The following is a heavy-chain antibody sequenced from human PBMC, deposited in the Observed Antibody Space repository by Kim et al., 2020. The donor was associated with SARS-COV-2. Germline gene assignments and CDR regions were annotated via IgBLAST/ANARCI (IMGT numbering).Heavy chain of an antibody. CDR2: IIPIFGTA. D-gene: IGHD6-13*01. CDR3: ARVGAAAGTVTDY. Sequence: SVKVSCKASGGTFSSYAISWVRQAPGQGLEWMGGIIPIFGTANYAQKFQGRVTITADESTSTAYMELSSLRSEDTAVYYCARVGAAAGTVTDYWGQGTLVTVSS. CDR1: GGTFSSYA. V-gene: IGHV1-69*13. J-gene: IGHJ4*02.